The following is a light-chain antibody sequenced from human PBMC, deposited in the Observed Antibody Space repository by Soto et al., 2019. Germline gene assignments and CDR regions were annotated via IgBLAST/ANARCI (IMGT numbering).Light chain of an antibody. CDR2: GIS. V-gene: IGLV1-40*01. Sequence: QSVLTQPPSVSGAPGQRVTISCTGSSSNIGAGYDVNWYQQLPGTAPKLFIYGISNRPSGVPDRFSGAKSGTSASLAITGLQAEDEADYYCQSYDSSLRGWIFGGGTKLTVL. CDR1: SSNIGAGYD. CDR3: QSYDSSLRGWI. J-gene: IGLJ2*01.